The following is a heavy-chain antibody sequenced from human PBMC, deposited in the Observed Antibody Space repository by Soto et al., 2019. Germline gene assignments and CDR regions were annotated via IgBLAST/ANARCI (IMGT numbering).Heavy chain of an antibody. D-gene: IGHD2-2*01. V-gene: IGHV3-9*01. CDR3: AKDKGPRYCITTSCYLAALGMDV. J-gene: IGHJ6*02. Sequence: EVQLVESGGGLVQPGRSLRLSCAASGFTFDDYAMHWVRQAPGKGLEWVSGISWNSGTIGYADSVKGRFTISRDNAKNSLYLQMNSLTAEDTALYSCAKDKGPRYCITTSCYLAALGMDVWVQGTTVTVSS. CDR1: GFTFDDYA. CDR2: ISWNSGTI.